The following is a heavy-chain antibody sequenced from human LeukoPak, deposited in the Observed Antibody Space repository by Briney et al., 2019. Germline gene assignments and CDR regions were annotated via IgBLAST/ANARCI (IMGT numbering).Heavy chain of an antibody. J-gene: IGHJ6*02. Sequence: GGSLRLSCAASGFTFSSYGMHWVRQAPGKGLEWVAVISYDGSNKYYADSVKGRFTISRDNSKNTLYLQMNSLRAEDTAVYYCAKTLLRINYYYGMDVWGQGTTVTASS. V-gene: IGHV3-30*18. CDR3: AKTLLRINYYYGMDV. CDR2: ISYDGSNK. CDR1: GFTFSSYG. D-gene: IGHD4-17*01.